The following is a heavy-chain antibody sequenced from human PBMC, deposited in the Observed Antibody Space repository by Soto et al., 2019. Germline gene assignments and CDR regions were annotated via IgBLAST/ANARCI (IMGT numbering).Heavy chain of an antibody. D-gene: IGHD3-22*01. CDR1: GFTFSNAW. CDR3: TTGIVVERVRPPNYYYYGMDV. V-gene: IGHV3-15*07. CDR2: IKSKTDGGTT. Sequence: PGGSLRLSCAASGFTFSNAWMNWVRQAPGKGLEWVGRIKSKTDGGTTDYAAPVKGRFTISRDDSKNTLYLQMNSLKTEDTAVYYCTTGIVVERVRPPNYYYYGMDVWGQGTTVTVSS. J-gene: IGHJ6*02.